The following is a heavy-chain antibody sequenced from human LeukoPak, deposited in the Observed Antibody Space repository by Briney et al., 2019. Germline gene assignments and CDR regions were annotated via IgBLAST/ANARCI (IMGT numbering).Heavy chain of an antibody. CDR3: ARWGHAGPHYYYYYMDV. CDR1: GFTFSSYW. Sequence: PGGSLRLSCAASGFTFSSYWMSWVRQAPGKGLEWVANIKQDGSEKYYVDSVKGRFTISRDNAKNSLYLQMNSLRAEDTAMYYCARWGHAGPHYYYYYMDVWGKGTTVTISS. V-gene: IGHV3-7*01. CDR2: IKQDGSEK. D-gene: IGHD7-27*01. J-gene: IGHJ6*03.